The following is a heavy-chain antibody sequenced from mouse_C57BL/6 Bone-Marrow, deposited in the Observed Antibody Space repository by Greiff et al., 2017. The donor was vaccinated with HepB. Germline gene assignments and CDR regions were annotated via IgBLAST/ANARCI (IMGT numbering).Heavy chain of an antibody. Sequence: EVQLQQSGPVLVKPGASVKMSCKASGYTFTDYYMNWVKQSHGKSLEWIGVINPYNGGTSYNQKFKGKATLTVDKSSSTAYMELNSLTSEDSAVYYCARRGIYYYAMDYWGQGTSVTVSS. V-gene: IGHV1-19*01. CDR1: GYTFTDYY. J-gene: IGHJ4*01. CDR2: INPYNGGT. CDR3: ARRGIYYYAMDY.